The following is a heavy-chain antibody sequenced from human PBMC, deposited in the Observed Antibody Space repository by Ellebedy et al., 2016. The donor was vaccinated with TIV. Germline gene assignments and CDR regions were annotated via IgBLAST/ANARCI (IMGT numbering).Heavy chain of an antibody. CDR3: ARGWFGELYSLMSLGY. D-gene: IGHD3-10*01. Sequence: GGSLRLXXAASGFTFSSYWMSWVRQAPGKGLEWVANIKQDGSEKYYVDSVKGRFTISRDNAKNSLYLQMNSLRAEDTAVYYCARGWFGELYSLMSLGYWGQGTLVTVSS. J-gene: IGHJ4*02. CDR2: IKQDGSEK. CDR1: GFTFSSYW. V-gene: IGHV3-7*01.